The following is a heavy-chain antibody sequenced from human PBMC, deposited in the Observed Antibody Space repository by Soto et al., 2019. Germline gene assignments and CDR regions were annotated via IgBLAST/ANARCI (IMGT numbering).Heavy chain of an antibody. CDR2: IDLDDDK. CDR1: GFSLRTSGMC. J-gene: IGHJ6*02. CDR3: ARGGDGLDYYYGMDV. V-gene: IGHV2-70*01. Sequence: SGPTLVNPTQTLTLTCTFSGFSLRTSGMCVSWIRQPPGKALEWLALIDLDDDKYYSTSLKTRLTISKDTSKNQVVLTMTNMDPVDTATYYCARGGDGLDYYYGMDVWGQGTTVTVS. D-gene: IGHD3-16*01.